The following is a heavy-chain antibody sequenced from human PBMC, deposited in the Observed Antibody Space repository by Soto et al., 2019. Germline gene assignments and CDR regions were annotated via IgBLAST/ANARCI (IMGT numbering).Heavy chain of an antibody. J-gene: IGHJ6*02. CDR3: ARPIVVVPAAADYYYGMDV. Sequence: QVQLVQSGAGVKKPGSSVKVSCKASGGTFSSYAISWVRQAPGQGLEWMGGIIRIFGTAYYAQKFQGRVTITADESTSTAYMELSSLRSEDTAVYYCARPIVVVPAAADYYYGMDVWGQGTTVTVSS. CDR1: GGTFSSYA. CDR2: IIRIFGTA. V-gene: IGHV1-69*01. D-gene: IGHD2-2*01.